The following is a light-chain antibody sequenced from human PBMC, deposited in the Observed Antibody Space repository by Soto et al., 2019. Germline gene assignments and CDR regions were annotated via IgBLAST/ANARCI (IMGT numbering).Light chain of an antibody. CDR2: GAC. V-gene: IGKV3-15*01. Sequence: EIVMTQSPAILSVSPGERATLSCRAGQSVRNNLAWYQQKPGQTPRLXIYGACNRATGVQARFSGSGSGTDFTLTISSLQSEDFAVYYCLQYDDSNRTFGQGTKVDIK. CDR1: QSVRNN. CDR3: LQYDDSNRT. J-gene: IGKJ1*01.